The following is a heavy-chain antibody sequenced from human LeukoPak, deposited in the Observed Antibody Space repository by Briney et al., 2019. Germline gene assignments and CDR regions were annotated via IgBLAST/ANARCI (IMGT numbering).Heavy chain of an antibody. D-gene: IGHD2-2*01. CDR3: ARAVVVVPAAMPGASGFDP. CDR2: IYHSGST. CDR1: GGSISSGGYS. Sequence: SQTLSLTCAVSGGSISSGGYSWSWIQQPPGKGLEWIGYIYHSGSTYYNPSLKSRVTISVDRSKNQFSLKLSSVTAADTAVYYCARAVVVVPAAMPGASGFDPWGQGTLVTVSS. J-gene: IGHJ5*02. V-gene: IGHV4-30-2*01.